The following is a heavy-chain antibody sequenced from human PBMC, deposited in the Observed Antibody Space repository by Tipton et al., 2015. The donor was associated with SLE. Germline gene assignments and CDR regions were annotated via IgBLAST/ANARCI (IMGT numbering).Heavy chain of an antibody. CDR2: MYNTGIT. D-gene: IGHD7-27*01. CDR1: GISISSAGYS. Sequence: TLSLTCTVSGISISSAGYSWSWIRQSPGKGLEWIGYMYNTGITSYNPSLRSRVTISVDTSNYQFSLRLTSVSASDTAVYYCARDPNGGYGSFDYWGLGALVTVSS. J-gene: IGHJ4*02. V-gene: IGHV4-30-2*06. CDR3: ARDPNGGYGSFDY.